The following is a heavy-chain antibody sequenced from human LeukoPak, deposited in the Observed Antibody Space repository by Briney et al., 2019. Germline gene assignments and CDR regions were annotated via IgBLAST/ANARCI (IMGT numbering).Heavy chain of an antibody. V-gene: IGHV3-9*01. CDR1: GFTFDDYA. J-gene: IGHJ6*04. CDR3: AVSSYRTGGYYYYYGMDV. D-gene: IGHD6-6*01. CDR2: ISWNSGSI. Sequence: GGSLRLSCAASGFTFDDYAMHWVRQAPGKGLEWVSGISWNSGSIGYADSVKGRFTISRDNAKNSLYLQMNSLRAEDAAVYYCAVSSYRTGGYYYYYGMDVWGKGTTVTVSS.